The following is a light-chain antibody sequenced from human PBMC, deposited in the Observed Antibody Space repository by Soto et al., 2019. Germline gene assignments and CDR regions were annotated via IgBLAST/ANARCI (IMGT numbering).Light chain of an antibody. CDR2: GAS. CDR1: QSVSSSY. CDR3: PQYGSSRT. J-gene: IGKJ1*01. Sequence: EIVLTQSPGTLSLSPGERATLSCRASQSVSSSYLAWYQQTPGQAPRLLIYGASSRATGIPDRFSGSGSGTDFTLTISRLEPEDFAVYYCPQYGSSRTFGKRTKVEIK. V-gene: IGKV3-20*01.